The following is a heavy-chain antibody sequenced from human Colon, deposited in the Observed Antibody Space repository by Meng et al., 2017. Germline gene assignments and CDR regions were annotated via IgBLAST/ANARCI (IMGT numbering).Heavy chain of an antibody. D-gene: IGHD5-24*01. CDR3: ARELQLGY. Sequence: VQVVRPGGGLVKPGESLGSSCAASGFTFSSYTMNWVRQAPGKGLEWVASISTSSSYIYYADSVKGRFTISRDDAKNSLYLQMNSLRAEDTAVYYCARELQLGYWGQGTLVTVSS. CDR2: ISTSSSYI. CDR1: GFTFSSYT. V-gene: IGHV3-21*01. J-gene: IGHJ4*02.